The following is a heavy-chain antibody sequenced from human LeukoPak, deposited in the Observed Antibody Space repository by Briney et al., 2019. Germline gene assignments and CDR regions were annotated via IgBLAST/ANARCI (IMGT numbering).Heavy chain of an antibody. D-gene: IGHD4-17*01. Sequence: PSETLSLTCAVSGGSISSNNWWSWVRQPPGKGLEWIGEIYHSGSTNYNPSLKSRVTISVDKSKNQFSLKLSSVTAADTAVYYCATGRHGDFTGEDYWGQGTLVTVSS. CDR2: IYHSGST. V-gene: IGHV4-4*02. CDR1: GGSISSNNW. J-gene: IGHJ4*02. CDR3: ATGRHGDFTGEDY.